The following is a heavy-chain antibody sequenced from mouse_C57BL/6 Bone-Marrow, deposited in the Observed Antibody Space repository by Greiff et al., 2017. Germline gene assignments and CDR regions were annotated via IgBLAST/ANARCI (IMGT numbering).Heavy chain of an antibody. D-gene: IGHD1-1*01. CDR1: GYTFTNYW. Sequence: QVQLQQSGAELVRPGTSVKMSCKASGYTFTNYWIGWAKQRPGHGLEWIGDIYPGGGYTNHNEKFKGKATLTADKSSSTAYMQFSSLTSEDSAIYYCARSHYYGSPYWYFDVWGTGTTVTVSS. V-gene: IGHV1-63*01. CDR3: ARSHYYGSPYWYFDV. J-gene: IGHJ1*03. CDR2: IYPGGGYT.